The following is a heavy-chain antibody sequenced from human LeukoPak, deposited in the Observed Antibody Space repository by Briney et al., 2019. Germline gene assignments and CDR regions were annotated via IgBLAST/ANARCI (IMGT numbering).Heavy chain of an antibody. CDR1: GYTFNSYG. J-gene: IGHJ4*02. V-gene: IGHV1-18*01. CDR2: ISAYNGNK. CDR3: ARVGKCSALDY. D-gene: IGHD2-15*01. Sequence: AASVKVSCKASGYTFNSYGINWVRQAPGQGLEWMGWISAYNGNKKHAQKLQGRVTMTTDTSTSTAYMELRSLRSDDTAVYYCARVGKCSALDYWGQGTLVTVSS.